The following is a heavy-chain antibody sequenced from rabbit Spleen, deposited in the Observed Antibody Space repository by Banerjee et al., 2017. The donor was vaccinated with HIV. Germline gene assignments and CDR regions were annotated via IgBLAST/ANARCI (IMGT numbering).Heavy chain of an antibody. Sequence: QSLEESGGDLVKPGASLTLTCTASGFSFSSSYYMCWVRQAPGKGLEWIGCIYTSTGSTWYASWAKGRFTISKTSSTTVTLQMTSLTAADTAAYFCARSYTSDAGYALYLWGPGTLVTVS. J-gene: IGHJ4*01. CDR3: ARSYTSDAGYALYL. CDR2: IYTSTGST. CDR1: GFSFSSSYY. D-gene: IGHD6-1*01. V-gene: IGHV1S40*01.